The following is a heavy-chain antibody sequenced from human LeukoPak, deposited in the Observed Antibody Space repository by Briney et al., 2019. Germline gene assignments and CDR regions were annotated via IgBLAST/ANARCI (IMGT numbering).Heavy chain of an antibody. J-gene: IGHJ5*02. CDR2: IIPIFGTA. D-gene: IGHD3-10*01. CDR1: GGTFSSYA. CDR3: ARVSGGSGRKGWFDP. Sequence: ASVKVSCKASGGTFSSYAISWVRQAPGQGLEWMGGIIPIFGTANYAQKFQGRVTITADEPTSTAYMELSSLRSEDTAVYYCARVSGGSGRKGWFDPWGQGTLVTVSS. V-gene: IGHV1-69*13.